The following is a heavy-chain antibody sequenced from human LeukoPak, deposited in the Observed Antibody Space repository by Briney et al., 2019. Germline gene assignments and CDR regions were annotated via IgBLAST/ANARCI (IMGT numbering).Heavy chain of an antibody. CDR2: INHSGST. Sequence: ASETLSLTCAVCGGSFSVYYWSWIRQPQGKGLEWIGEINHSGSTNYNPSLKSRVTISVDTSKNQFSLKLSSVTAADTAVYYCGGNRVGAKRFDYWGQGTLVTVSS. V-gene: IGHV4-34*01. J-gene: IGHJ4*02. CDR1: GGSFSVYY. D-gene: IGHD1-26*01. CDR3: GGNRVGAKRFDY.